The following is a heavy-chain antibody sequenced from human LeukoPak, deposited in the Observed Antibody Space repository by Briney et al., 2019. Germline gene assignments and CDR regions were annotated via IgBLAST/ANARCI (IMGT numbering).Heavy chain of an antibody. J-gene: IGHJ4*02. V-gene: IGHV3-74*01. CDR1: GFTFSNAW. Sequence: GGSLRLSCAASGFTFSNAWMSWVRQAPGKGLVWVSRINSDGSSTSYADSVKGRFTISRDNAKNTLYLQMNSLRAEDTAVYYCARDRSSSWSAEFDYWGQGTPVTVSS. CDR3: ARDRSSSWSAEFDY. D-gene: IGHD6-13*01. CDR2: INSDGSST.